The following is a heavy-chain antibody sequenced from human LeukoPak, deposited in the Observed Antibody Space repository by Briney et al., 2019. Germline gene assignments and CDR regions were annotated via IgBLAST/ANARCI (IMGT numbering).Heavy chain of an antibody. CDR3: AKSHSSGWYYFDY. D-gene: IGHD6-19*01. V-gene: IGHV3-74*01. CDR2: INSDGIRT. CDR1: RFTLSSYS. Sequence: GGALRHSCAASRFTLSSYSLHWVRQAPGRGLAWVSRINSDGIRTSYADSVKGRFTISRDNSKNTLHLQMNSLRAEDTAVYYCAKSHSSGWYYFDYWGQGTLVTVSS. J-gene: IGHJ4*02.